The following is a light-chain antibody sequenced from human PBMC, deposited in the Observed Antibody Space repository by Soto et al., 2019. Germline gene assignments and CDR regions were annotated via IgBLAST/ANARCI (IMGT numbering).Light chain of an antibody. CDR2: EVS. CDR3: SSYASSSTYV. J-gene: IGLJ1*01. V-gene: IGLV2-14*01. Sequence: QSALTQPASVSGSPGQSITISCTGTSSDLGYYNYVSWYQHHPGKAPQLMIYEVSNRPSGVSNRFSGSKSGNTASLTISGLQAEDEADYFCSSYASSSTYVFGTGTKVTVL. CDR1: SSDLGYYNY.